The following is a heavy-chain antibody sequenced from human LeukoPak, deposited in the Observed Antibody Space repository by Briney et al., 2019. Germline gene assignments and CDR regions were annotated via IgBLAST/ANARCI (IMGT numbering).Heavy chain of an antibody. V-gene: IGHV4-31*03. D-gene: IGHD2-8*01. CDR2: IYYSGST. CDR3: ARDGVVSTGGMDV. Sequence: SETLSLTCTVSGGSISSGGYYWSWIRQHPGKGLEWIGYIYYSGSTYYNPSLKSRVTISVDTSKNQFSLKLSSVTAADTAVYYCARDGVVSTGGMDVWGQGTTVTVSS. CDR1: GGSISSGGYY. J-gene: IGHJ6*02.